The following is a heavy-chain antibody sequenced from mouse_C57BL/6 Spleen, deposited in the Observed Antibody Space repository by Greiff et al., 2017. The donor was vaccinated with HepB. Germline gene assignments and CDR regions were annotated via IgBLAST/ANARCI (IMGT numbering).Heavy chain of an antibody. D-gene: IGHD2-4*01. J-gene: IGHJ3*01. Sequence: VHLVESGPGLVAPSQSLSITCTVSGFSLTSYGVHWVRQPPGKGLEWLVVIWSDGSTTYNSALKSRLSISKDNSKSQVFLKMNSLQTDDTAMYYCARGYDYDEGTWFAYWGQGTLVTVSA. CDR1: GFSLTSYG. CDR3: ARGYDYDEGTWFAY. CDR2: IWSDGST. V-gene: IGHV2-6*03.